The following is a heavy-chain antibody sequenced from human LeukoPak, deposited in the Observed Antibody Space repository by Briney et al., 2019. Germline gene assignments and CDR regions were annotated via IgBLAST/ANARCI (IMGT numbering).Heavy chain of an antibody. CDR1: GYTFTTHD. CDR2: FDPEDGET. CDR3: ATAYYGARLNSAGHFDY. D-gene: IGHD4-17*01. Sequence: ASVKVSCKASGYTFTTHDINWVRQATGQGLEWMGGFDPEDGETIYAQKFQGRVTMTEDTSTDTAYMELSSLRSEDTAVYYCATAYYGARLNSAGHFDYWGQGTLVTVSS. V-gene: IGHV1-24*01. J-gene: IGHJ4*02.